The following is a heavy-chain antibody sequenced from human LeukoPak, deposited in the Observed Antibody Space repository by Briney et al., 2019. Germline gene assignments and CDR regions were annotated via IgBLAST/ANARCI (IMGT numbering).Heavy chain of an antibody. CDR1: GFTFSSYS. CDR2: INDGGNRK. J-gene: IGHJ4*02. CDR3: VKDFHNSWIFDY. V-gene: IGHV3-30*02. Sequence: PGGSLRLSCAASGFTFSSYSMNWVRQAPGKGLEWVAFINDGGNRKDYTDSVQGRLTISRDTSKNILYLQMNSLRVEDTAVYYCVKDFHNSWIFDYWGQGTLVTVSS. D-gene: IGHD6-13*01.